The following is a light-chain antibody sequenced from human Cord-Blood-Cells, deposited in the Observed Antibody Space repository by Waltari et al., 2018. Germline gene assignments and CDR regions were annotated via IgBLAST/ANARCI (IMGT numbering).Light chain of an antibody. CDR3: QQSYSTTWT. CDR2: AAS. V-gene: IGKV1-39*01. CDR1: QSISSY. Sequence: DIQMTQSPSSLSASVGDRVTITCRASQSISSYLNWYQQKPGKAPKLLIYAASSLQSGVPSRFGGSGSGTDFTLTISILQPEDFATYYCQQSYSTTWTFGQGTKVEIK. J-gene: IGKJ1*01.